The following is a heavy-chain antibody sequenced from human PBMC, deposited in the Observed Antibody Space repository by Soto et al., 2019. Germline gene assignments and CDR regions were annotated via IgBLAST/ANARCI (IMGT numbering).Heavy chain of an antibody. D-gene: IGHD1-1*01. CDR3: ARNSWNAPPAFDF. V-gene: IGHV6-1*01. CDR2: TYYRSKWNN. CDR1: GNNVSTNSSG. J-gene: IGHJ4*02. Sequence: SQTLSLTFVISGNNVSTNSSGWNCISQSPSRGLEWLGRTYYRSKWNNDYAASVKGRITVNPDTSKNQFSLQLNSVTPEDTGVYYCARNSWNAPPAFDFWGQGIQVTVSS.